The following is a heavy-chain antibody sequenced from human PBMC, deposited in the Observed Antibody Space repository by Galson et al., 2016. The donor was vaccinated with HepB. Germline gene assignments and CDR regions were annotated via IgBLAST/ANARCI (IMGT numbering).Heavy chain of an antibody. J-gene: IGHJ5*02. Sequence: SETLSLTCTVSGGSITTSHWWTWIRQPPGKGLEWIGEVYHSGSSNSKPSLKSRVTISIDNSKNQFFLKLSSVTAADTAVYYCARFPLCGGDCADQNWFDPWGQGTLVTVSS. CDR2: VYHSGSS. CDR3: ARFPLCGGDCADQNWFDP. D-gene: IGHD2-21*02. CDR1: GGSITTSHW. V-gene: IGHV4-4*02.